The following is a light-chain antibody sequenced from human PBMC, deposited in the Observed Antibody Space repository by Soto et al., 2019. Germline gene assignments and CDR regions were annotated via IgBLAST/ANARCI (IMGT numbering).Light chain of an antibody. Sequence: EIVMTQSPATLSVSPGERATLSCWASQSVGRNFAWYQQKPGQAPRLLIYAASIRATGIPARFSGSGSGTDFTLSIGSLQSEDFAVYFCQQYNDWPLTFGGGTKVEIK. CDR2: AAS. CDR3: QQYNDWPLT. V-gene: IGKV3-15*01. J-gene: IGKJ4*01. CDR1: QSVGRN.